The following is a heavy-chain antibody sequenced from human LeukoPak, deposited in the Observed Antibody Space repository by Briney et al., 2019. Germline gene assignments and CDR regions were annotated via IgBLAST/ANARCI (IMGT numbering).Heavy chain of an antibody. CDR2: ISYDGNYK. V-gene: IGHV3-30*18. CDR3: AKGGPAIGDLSQGDY. J-gene: IGHJ4*02. CDR1: GFIFSTYG. D-gene: IGHD4-17*01. Sequence: PGGSLRLSCVASGFIFSTYGMHWVRQAQGKGMEWVAAISYDGNYKYYADSVKGRFTISRDDSRNTLYLQMNSLIAEDTAVYYCAKGGPAIGDLSQGDYCGQGTLVTVSS.